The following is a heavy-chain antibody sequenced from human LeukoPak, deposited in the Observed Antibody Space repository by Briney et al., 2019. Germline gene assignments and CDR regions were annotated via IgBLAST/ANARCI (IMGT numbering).Heavy chain of an antibody. CDR3: ARDPRTVRI. CDR1: GFTFSDHY. D-gene: IGHD1-1*01. CDR2: ISGNGGVI. J-gene: IGHJ4*02. V-gene: IGHV3-11*04. Sequence: GGSLRLSCAASGFTFSDHYMDWVRQAPGKGLEWLSYISGNGGVIQYADSVKGRFTISRDNAKNLLYLQMDSLRVEDTAIYYCARDPRTVRIWGQGTLVTVSS.